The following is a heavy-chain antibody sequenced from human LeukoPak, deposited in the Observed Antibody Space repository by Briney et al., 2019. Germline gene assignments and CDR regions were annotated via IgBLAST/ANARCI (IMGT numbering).Heavy chain of an antibody. J-gene: IGHJ4*02. Sequence: RTGGFLRLSCTASGFAFGEHGMSWVRQVPGKGLEWVSGINWSGGSTGYTDPVRGRFTISRDNAKNSLYLQMDSLSAEDTALYYCARAPITSPFYFDSWGQGTLVTVSS. CDR3: ARAPITSPFYFDS. CDR2: INWSGGST. CDR1: GFAFGEHG. D-gene: IGHD2-2*01. V-gene: IGHV3-20*04.